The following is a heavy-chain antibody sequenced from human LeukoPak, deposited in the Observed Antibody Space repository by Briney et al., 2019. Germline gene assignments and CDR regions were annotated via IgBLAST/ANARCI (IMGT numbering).Heavy chain of an antibody. CDR2: IYHSGST. V-gene: IGHV4-30-2*01. CDR1: GGSISSGGYS. CDR3: ASPGFLERSYYYGMDV. J-gene: IGHJ6*02. D-gene: IGHD3-3*01. Sequence: SVTLSLTCAVSGGSISSGGYSWSWIRQPPGKGLEWIGYIYHSGSTYYNPSLKGRVTISVDRSKNQFSLKLSSVTAADTAVYYCASPGFLERSYYYGMDVWGQGTTVTVSS.